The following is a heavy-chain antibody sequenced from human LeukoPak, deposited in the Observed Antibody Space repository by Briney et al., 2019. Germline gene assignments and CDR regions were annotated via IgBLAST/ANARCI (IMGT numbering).Heavy chain of an antibody. CDR1: ELTFSSYA. CDR3: AKGGMGWFDP. V-gene: IGHV3-23*01. CDR2: ISGSGGST. D-gene: IGHD6-25*01. Sequence: GGSLRLSCTASELTFSSYAMSWVRQAPGKGLEWVSSISGSGGSTYYEDSVRGRFTISRDNSENTVHLQMNSLRADDTAVYYCAKGGMGWFDPWGQGTLVTVSS. J-gene: IGHJ5*02.